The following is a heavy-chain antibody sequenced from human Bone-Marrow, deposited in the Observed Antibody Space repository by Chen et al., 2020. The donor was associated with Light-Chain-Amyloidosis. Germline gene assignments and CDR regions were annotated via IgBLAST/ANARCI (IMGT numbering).Heavy chain of an antibody. J-gene: IGHJ5*02. Sequence: QVQLQQWGAGLLRPSETLSLTCAVSGGSFSDYYWSWLRQSPGKGLEWIGEIKNSGSTKYNPSLKSRVSMSLDTSKNQFSLKLSSVTAADTAIYYCAKSLYCGGDCAWGQGTLVTVSS. D-gene: IGHD2-21*02. CDR1: GGSFSDYY. V-gene: IGHV4-34*02. CDR3: AKSLYCGGDCA. CDR2: IKNSGST.